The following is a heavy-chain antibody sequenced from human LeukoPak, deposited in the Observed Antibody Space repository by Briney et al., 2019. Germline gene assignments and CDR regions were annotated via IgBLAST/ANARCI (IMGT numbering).Heavy chain of an antibody. CDR1: GFTFDDYG. Sequence: PGGALRLSCAASGFTFDDYGMSWVRQAPGKGLEWVSGINWNGGSTGYADSVKGRFTISRDNGKNYLYLQMNSLRVEDTDVYYCARDRGYSGYDYVFDIWGQGTMVTVSS. J-gene: IGHJ3*02. CDR3: ARDRGYSGYDYVFDI. D-gene: IGHD5-12*01. V-gene: IGHV3-20*04. CDR2: INWNGGST.